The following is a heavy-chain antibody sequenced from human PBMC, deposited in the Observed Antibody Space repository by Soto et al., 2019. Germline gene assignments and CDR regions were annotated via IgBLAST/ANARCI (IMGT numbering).Heavy chain of an antibody. Sequence: GGSLRLSCAASGFTFSDYYMSWIRQAPGKGLEWVSANTGSGGSTYHADSVEGRFTISRDNSKNTLFLQTNRLRADDTAVYYCAKGSASGSPYYFDFWGQGTLVTVSS. D-gene: IGHD6-25*01. V-gene: IGHV3-23*01. CDR2: NTGSGGST. CDR1: GFTFSDYY. J-gene: IGHJ4*02. CDR3: AKGSASGSPYYFDF.